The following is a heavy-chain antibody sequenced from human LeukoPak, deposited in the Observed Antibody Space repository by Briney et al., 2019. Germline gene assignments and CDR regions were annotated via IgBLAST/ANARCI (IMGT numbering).Heavy chain of an antibody. CDR3: ARNAREGYGDYSYFDP. V-gene: IGHV1-2*06. Sequence: ASVKVSCKASGFTFSAYYMNWVRQAPGQGLEWMGRINSNTGGTNYAQKFQGRVTMTRDTSISTAYMELSRLRSDDTAVYYCARNAREGYGDYSYFDPWGQETLVSVSS. J-gene: IGHJ5*02. D-gene: IGHD4-17*01. CDR1: GFTFSAYY. CDR2: INSNTGGT.